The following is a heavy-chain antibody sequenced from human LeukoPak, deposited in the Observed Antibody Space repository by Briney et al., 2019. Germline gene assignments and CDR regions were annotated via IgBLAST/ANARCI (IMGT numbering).Heavy chain of an antibody. J-gene: IGHJ4*02. D-gene: IGHD6-19*01. Sequence: GGYLRLSCTASGFTFGDYLMSWFRQAPGKGLEWIGFISGGTTEYAASVKGRFTISRDDSTSIAYLQMNSLTTEDTAVYYCSRGSGWLSVYWGQGTLVTVSS. V-gene: IGHV3-49*03. CDR3: SRGSGWLSVY. CDR1: GFTFGDYL. CDR2: ISGGTT.